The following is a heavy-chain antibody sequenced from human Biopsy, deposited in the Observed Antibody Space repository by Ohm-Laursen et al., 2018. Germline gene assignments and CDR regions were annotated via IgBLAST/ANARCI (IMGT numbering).Heavy chain of an antibody. D-gene: IGHD2-8*01. Sequence: SSVKVSCKASSYTFTDYNIHWMRQAPEQGLEWLGYINCKTGATNYAQKFQGTVTMTRDTSISTAYLALGSLRSADTAIYYCARDPLNGHKHFDYWGQGSLVTVSS. CDR3: ARDPLNGHKHFDY. V-gene: IGHV1-2*02. CDR2: INCKTGAT. CDR1: SYTFTDYN. J-gene: IGHJ4*02.